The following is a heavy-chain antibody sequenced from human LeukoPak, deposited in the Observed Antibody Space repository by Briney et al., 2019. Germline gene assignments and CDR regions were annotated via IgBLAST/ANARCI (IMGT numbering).Heavy chain of an antibody. CDR3: AKTASIVGAGWYFDY. CDR1: GFTFSSYA. CDR2: ISGSGGST. D-gene: IGHD1-26*01. V-gene: IGHV3-23*01. Sequence: GGSLRLSCAAFGFTFSSYAMSWVRQAPGKGLEWVSAISGSGGSTYYADSVKGRFTISRDNSKNTLYLQMNSLRAEDTAVYYCAKTASIVGAGWYFDYWGQGTLVTVSS. J-gene: IGHJ4*02.